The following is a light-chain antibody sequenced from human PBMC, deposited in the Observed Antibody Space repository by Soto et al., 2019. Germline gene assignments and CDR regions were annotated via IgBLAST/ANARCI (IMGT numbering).Light chain of an antibody. CDR2: GAS. V-gene: IGKV3-20*01. CDR1: QSVSSYY. Sequence: EIVLTQSPRTLSLSPGKRATLSCRASQSVSSYYLAWYQQKPGQAPRLLIYGASSRAIGIPDRFSGSGSGTDFTLTISRLEPEDFAVYYCQQHGSSPITFGQGTRLEIK. CDR3: QQHGSSPIT. J-gene: IGKJ5*01.